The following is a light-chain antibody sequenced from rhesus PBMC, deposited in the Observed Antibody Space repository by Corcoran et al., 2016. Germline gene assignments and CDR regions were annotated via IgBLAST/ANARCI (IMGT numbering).Light chain of an antibody. CDR1: QSVSSS. Sequence: EIVMTQSPATLSLSPGERATLSCRASQSVSSSLAWYQQKPGQAPKLPSHGASSRAPGLPDRCSGRGSGTEFTLTISRLEPEDVGVYYCQQDYSWPRTFGQGTKVEIK. CDR2: GAS. CDR3: QQDYSWPRT. V-gene: IGKV3-42*01. J-gene: IGKJ1*01.